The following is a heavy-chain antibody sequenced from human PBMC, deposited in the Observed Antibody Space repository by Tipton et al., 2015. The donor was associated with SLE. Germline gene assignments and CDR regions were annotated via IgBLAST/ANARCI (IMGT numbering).Heavy chain of an antibody. J-gene: IGHJ5*02. CDR2: IYPGDSDT. V-gene: IGHV5-51*03. CDR3: ASLAPPLSSRHNWFDP. Sequence: QLVQSGAEVKKPGESLKISCKGSGYSFTNYWIGWVRQMPGKGLEWMGIIYPGDSDTRYSPSFQGQVTISADKSISTAYLQWSSLKASDTAIYYCASLAPPLSSRHNWFDPWGQGTLVTVSS. CDR1: GYSFTNYW. D-gene: IGHD3-16*02.